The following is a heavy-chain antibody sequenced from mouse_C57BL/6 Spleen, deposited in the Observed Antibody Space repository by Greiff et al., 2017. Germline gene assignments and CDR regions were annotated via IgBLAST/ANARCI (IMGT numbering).Heavy chain of an antibody. J-gene: IGHJ3*01. D-gene: IGHD1-1*01. CDR2: IDPSDSYT. V-gene: IGHV1-50*01. CDR1: GYTFTSYW. CDR3: ARLYGSRGAWFAY. Sequence: QVQLQQSGAELVKPGASVKLSCKASGYTFTSYWMQWVKQRPGQGLEWIGEIDPSDSYTNYNQKFKGKATLTVDTSSSTAYMQLSSLTSEDSAVYYCARLYGSRGAWFAYWGQGTLVTVSA.